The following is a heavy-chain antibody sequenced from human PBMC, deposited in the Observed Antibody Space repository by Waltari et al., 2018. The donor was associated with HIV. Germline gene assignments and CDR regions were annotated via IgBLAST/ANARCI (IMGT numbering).Heavy chain of an antibody. CDR3: ARASHYIEFRTFDGDYYFDV. CDR2: LYSEGRSG. Sequence: VQLVESGGGSIKTGGSRRLSCTASGFSVSNNWMDWVRQGPGKWLVWVARLYSEGRSGNYADAVKGRFVSCGDNARNTVYVQLTRPRVEDTAMYFCARASHYIEFRTFDGDYYFDVWGRGTRVAVSS. V-gene: IGHV3-74*01. CDR1: GFSVSNNW. D-gene: IGHD2-15*01. J-gene: IGHJ4*02.